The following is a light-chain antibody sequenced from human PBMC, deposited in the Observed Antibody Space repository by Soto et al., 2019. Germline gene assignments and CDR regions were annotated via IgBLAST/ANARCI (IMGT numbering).Light chain of an antibody. J-gene: IGLJ1*01. CDR2: DVI. CDR1: SSEVGAYNY. CDR3: CSYTSATTYV. V-gene: IGLV2-14*03. Sequence: VLTSLASGLGSPGQPIPSPGLETSSEVGAYNYASWYQQHHPGEAPKLIIYDVIHRPPGVSNRFSGSKSGNTASLTISGLQTEDEADYYCCSYTSATTYVFGTGTKVTVL.